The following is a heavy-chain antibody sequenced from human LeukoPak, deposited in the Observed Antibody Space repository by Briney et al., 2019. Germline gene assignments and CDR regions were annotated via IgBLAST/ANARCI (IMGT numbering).Heavy chain of an antibody. J-gene: IGHJ4*02. CDR1: GFTFISYG. V-gene: IGHV3-30*02. CDR3: ATSDPGKWILFDY. CDR2: IRYDGSNK. D-gene: IGHD5-18*01. Sequence: GGSLRLSCAASGFTFISYGMHWVRQAPGKGLEWVAFIRYDGSNKYYADSVKGRFTISRDNSKNTLYLQMNSLRAEDTAVYYCATSDPGKWILFDYGDQGTLVMVSS.